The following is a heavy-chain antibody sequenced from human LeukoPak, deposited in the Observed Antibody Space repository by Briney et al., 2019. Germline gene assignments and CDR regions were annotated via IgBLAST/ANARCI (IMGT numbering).Heavy chain of an antibody. V-gene: IGHV1-69*06. Sequence: SVKVSCKASGGTFSSYAISWVRQAPGQGREWMGGIIPIFGTANYAQKFQGRVTITADKSTSTACMELSSLRSEDTAVYYCARDPPNYYGSGSYHNWFDPWGQGTLVTVSS. J-gene: IGHJ5*02. D-gene: IGHD3-10*01. CDR2: IIPIFGTA. CDR1: GGTFSSYA. CDR3: ARDPPNYYGSGSYHNWFDP.